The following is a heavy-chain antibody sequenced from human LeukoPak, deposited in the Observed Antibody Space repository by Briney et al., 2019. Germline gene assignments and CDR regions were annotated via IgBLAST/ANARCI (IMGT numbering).Heavy chain of an antibody. V-gene: IGHV3-7*05. Sequence: GGSLRLSCAASGFTFSSYWMSWVRQAPGKGLEWLANIKQDGSEKDNVDSVKGRFTISRDNPKNSPYLQKNSLRAEDTAVYYCARYSGNYRAFDIWGQGTMVTVSS. CDR1: GFTFSSYW. CDR3: ARYSGNYRAFDI. CDR2: IKQDGSEK. D-gene: IGHD1-26*01. J-gene: IGHJ3*02.